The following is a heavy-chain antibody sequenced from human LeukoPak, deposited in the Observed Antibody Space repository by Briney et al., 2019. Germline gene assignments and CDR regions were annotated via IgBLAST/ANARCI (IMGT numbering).Heavy chain of an antibody. V-gene: IGHV1-2*02. CDR1: GYTFTGYY. Sequence: ASVKVSCKASGYTFTGYYMHWVRRAPGQGLEWMGWINPNSGGTNYAQKFQGRVTMTRDTSISTAYMELSRLRSDDTAVYYCARLFGVVTTDAFDIWGQGTMVTVSS. CDR2: INPNSGGT. D-gene: IGHD3-3*01. CDR3: ARLFGVVTTDAFDI. J-gene: IGHJ3*02.